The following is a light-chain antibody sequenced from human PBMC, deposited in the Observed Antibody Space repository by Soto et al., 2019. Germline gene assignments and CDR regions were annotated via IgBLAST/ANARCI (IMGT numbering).Light chain of an antibody. CDR3: QQYNNWPPKT. CDR2: GAF. J-gene: IGKJ1*01. V-gene: IGKV3-15*01. CDR1: QSVSSN. Sequence: EIVMTQSPATLSVSPGERATLSCRASQSVSSNLAWYQQKPGQAPRLLIYGAFTSATGIPARFSGSGSGTEFTLTISSLQSEDFAVYYCQQYNNWPPKTFGQGTKVEIK.